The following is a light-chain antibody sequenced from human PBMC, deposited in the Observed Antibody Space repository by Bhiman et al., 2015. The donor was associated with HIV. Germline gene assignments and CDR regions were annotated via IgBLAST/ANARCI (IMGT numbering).Light chain of an antibody. CDR3: CSYAGSSTPWV. V-gene: IGLV2-23*02. Sequence: QSALTQSASVSGSLGQSISISCTGTTSDIGSYNYVTWYQQLPGKAPKLIIYDVNKRPSGVSHRFSGSKSGNTASLTISGLQAEDEGDYYCCSYAGSSTPWVFGGGTKLTVL. CDR2: DVN. CDR1: TSDIGSYNY. J-gene: IGLJ3*02.